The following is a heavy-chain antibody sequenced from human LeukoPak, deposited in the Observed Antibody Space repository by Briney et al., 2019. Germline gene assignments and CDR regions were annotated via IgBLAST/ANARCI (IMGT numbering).Heavy chain of an antibody. CDR1: GGSISSYY. D-gene: IGHD1-14*01. Sequence: SETLSLTCTVSGGSISSYYWSWIRQPPGKGLEWIGYIYYSGSTNYNSSLKSRVTISVDTSKNQFSLKLSSVTAADTAVYYCARLRSGGYYYYMDVWGKGTTVTVSS. J-gene: IGHJ6*03. V-gene: IGHV4-59*01. CDR3: ARLRSGGYYYYMDV. CDR2: IYYSGST.